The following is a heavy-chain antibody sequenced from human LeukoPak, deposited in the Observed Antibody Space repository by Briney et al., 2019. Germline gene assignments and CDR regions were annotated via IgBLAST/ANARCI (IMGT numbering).Heavy chain of an antibody. D-gene: IGHD6-13*01. V-gene: IGHV4-34*01. Sequence: KPSETLSLTCAVYGGSFSGYYWSWIRQPPGKGLEWIGEINHSGSTNYNPSLKGRVTISVDTSKNQFSLKLSSVTTADTAVYYCAASSWSYYYYGMDVWGQGTTVTVSS. CDR1: GGSFSGYY. CDR3: AASSWSYYYYGMDV. CDR2: INHSGST. J-gene: IGHJ6*01.